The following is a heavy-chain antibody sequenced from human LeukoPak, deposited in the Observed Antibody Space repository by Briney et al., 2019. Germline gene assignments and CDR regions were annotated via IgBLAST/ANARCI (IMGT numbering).Heavy chain of an antibody. V-gene: IGHV4-34*01. Sequence: SETLSLTCAVYGGSVSGHYWSWIRQPPEKGLEWIGEISHRGRTHYTPSLQSRVTMSVDTSKNQFALNLNSVTAADTAVYYCARVPLRFLEPFDYWGQGILVTVSS. CDR1: GGSVSGHY. CDR3: ARVPLRFLEPFDY. CDR2: ISHRGRT. D-gene: IGHD3-3*01. J-gene: IGHJ4*02.